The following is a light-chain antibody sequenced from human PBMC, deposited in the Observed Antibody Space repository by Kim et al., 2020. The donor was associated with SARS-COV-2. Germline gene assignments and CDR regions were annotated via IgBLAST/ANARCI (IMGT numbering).Light chain of an antibody. Sequence: YPGERATLSCRASQSVSSNYLAWYQQKPGQAPRLLIYGASNRATGIPDKFTGSGYGTDFTLTISRLEPEDFAVYHCQQYGGSPPYTFGQGTKLEI. J-gene: IGKJ2*01. CDR3: QQYGGSPPYT. CDR2: GAS. V-gene: IGKV3-20*01. CDR1: QSVSSNY.